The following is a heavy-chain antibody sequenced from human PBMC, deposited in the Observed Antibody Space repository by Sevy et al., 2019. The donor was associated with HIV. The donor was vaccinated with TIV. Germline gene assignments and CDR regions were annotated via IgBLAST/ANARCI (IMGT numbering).Heavy chain of an antibody. CDR3: ARLDYGDYVLLSADYYYYGMDV. V-gene: IGHV3-21*01. D-gene: IGHD4-17*01. J-gene: IGHJ6*02. CDR2: ISSSSSHI. CDR1: GFTFSSYS. Sequence: GGSLRLSCAASGFTFSSYSMNWVRQAPGKGLEWVSSISSSSSHIYYADSVKGRFTISRGNAKNSLYLQMNSLRAEDTAVYYCARLDYGDYVLLSADYYYYGMDVWGQGTTVTVSS.